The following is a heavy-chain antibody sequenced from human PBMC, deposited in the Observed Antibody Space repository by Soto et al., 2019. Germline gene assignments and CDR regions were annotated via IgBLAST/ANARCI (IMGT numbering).Heavy chain of an antibody. V-gene: IGHV3-15*07. D-gene: IGHD5-12*01. J-gene: IGHJ4*02. CDR2: IKGQIDYEAT. CDR3: AADIPSQGRGEFDF. CDR1: GFSFTNAW. Sequence: EAQLVEYGGGLVKTGESLRLSCSAAGFSFTNAWINWVRQAPGKGLEWVGHIKGQIDYEATDYAASVRGRFTFSRDDSTNTVYLQMNSLKADDTAVYYCAADIPSQGRGEFDFWGQGTQVTVSS.